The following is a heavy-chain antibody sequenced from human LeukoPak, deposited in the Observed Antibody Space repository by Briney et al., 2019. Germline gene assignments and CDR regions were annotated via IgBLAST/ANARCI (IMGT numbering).Heavy chain of an antibody. CDR2: INHSGST. V-gene: IGHV4-34*01. CDR3: ARVARWELLIDY. D-gene: IGHD1-26*01. J-gene: IGHJ4*02. CDR1: GGSFSGYY. Sequence: SETLSLTCAVYGGSFSGYYWSWIRQPPGKGLEWIGEINHSGSTNYNPSLKSRVTISVDTPKNQFSLKLSSVTAADTAVYYCARVARWELLIDYWGQGTLVTVSS.